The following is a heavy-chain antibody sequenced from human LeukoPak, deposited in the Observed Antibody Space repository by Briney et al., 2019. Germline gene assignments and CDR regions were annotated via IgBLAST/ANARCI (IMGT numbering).Heavy chain of an antibody. D-gene: IGHD6-19*01. CDR3: ARSVAGTHYYYYYMDV. CDR1: GFTFSSYW. V-gene: IGHV3-7*01. Sequence: PGGSLRLSCAASGFTFSSYWMSWVRQAPGKGLEWVANIKQDGSEKYYVDSVKGRFTISRDNAKNSLYLQMNSLRAEDTAVYYCARSVAGTHYYYYYMDVWGKGTTVTVSS. CDR2: IKQDGSEK. J-gene: IGHJ6*03.